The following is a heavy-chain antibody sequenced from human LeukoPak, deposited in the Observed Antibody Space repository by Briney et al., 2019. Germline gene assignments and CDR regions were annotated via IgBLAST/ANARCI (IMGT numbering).Heavy chain of an antibody. J-gene: IGHJ4*02. CDR1: GFTFSNYW. CDR2: ISTDGSQT. Sequence: GGSLRLSCEASGFTFSNYWMNWVRQAPGKGLMWVSQISTDGSQTFYADSVKGRFTISRDNAKNTLFLQMDSLRPEDTAVYYCVRSLRSADFWGQGTLVTVSS. V-gene: IGHV3-74*01. CDR3: VRSLRSADF.